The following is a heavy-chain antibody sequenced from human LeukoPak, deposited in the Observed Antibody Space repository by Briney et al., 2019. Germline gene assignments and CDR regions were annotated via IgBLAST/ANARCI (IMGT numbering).Heavy chain of an antibody. J-gene: IGHJ4*02. CDR1: GFTFTNYP. V-gene: IGHV3-23*01. CDR2: ISGRGDST. CDR3: AKRSIAVAKMWLVWEGNFDY. Sequence: GGSLRLSCAVSGFTFTNYPMSWVRQAPGKGLEWVSVISGRGDSTYYADSVKGRFTISRDNSKNALYLQMNSLRAEDTAVYYCAKRSIAVAKMWLVWEGNFDYWGQGTLVTVSS. D-gene: IGHD6-19*01.